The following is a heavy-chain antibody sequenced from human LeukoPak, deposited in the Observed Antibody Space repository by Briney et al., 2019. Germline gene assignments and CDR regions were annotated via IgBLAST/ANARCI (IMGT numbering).Heavy chain of an antibody. CDR1: GGSISSNSYY. CDR2: IYYSGST. Sequence: SETLSLTCTVSGGSISSNSYYWGWIRQPPGKGLECIGSIYYSGSTYYNPSLKSRVTISVDTSKNQFSLKLSFVTAADTAVYYCASGRNWFDPWGQGTLVTVSS. CDR3: ASGRNWFDP. J-gene: IGHJ5*02. D-gene: IGHD3/OR15-3a*01. V-gene: IGHV4-39*07.